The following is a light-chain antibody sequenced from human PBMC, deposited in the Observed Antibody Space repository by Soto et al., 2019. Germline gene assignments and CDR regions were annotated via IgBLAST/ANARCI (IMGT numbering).Light chain of an antibody. CDR3: LQLYDFPFT. CDR1: QAITNN. J-gene: IGKJ3*01. Sequence: AIQMTQSPSSLSASVGDRVTMTCRASQAITNNVDWCQQKPGTAPKLLIYAANSLQTGVPSRFSGSGFGTDFTLTITSLQPEDFATYFCLQLYDFPFTFGPGTKVDMK. V-gene: IGKV1-6*01. CDR2: AAN.